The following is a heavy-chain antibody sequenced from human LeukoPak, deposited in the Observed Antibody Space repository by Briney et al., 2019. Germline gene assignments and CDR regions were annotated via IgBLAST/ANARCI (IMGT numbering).Heavy chain of an antibody. J-gene: IGHJ4*02. CDR2: ISSSSSYI. Sequence: PGGSLRLSCAASGFTFSSYSMNWVRQAPGKGLEWVSSISSSSSYIYYADSVKGRFTISRDNAKNSLYLQMNSLRAEDTAVYYCASSGLLRLYYFDYWGQGTLVTVSS. D-gene: IGHD1-26*01. CDR1: GFTFSSYS. V-gene: IGHV3-21*01. CDR3: ASSGLLRLYYFDY.